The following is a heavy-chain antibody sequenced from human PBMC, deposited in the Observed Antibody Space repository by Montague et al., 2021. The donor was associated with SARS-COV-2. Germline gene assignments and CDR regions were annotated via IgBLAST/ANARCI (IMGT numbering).Heavy chain of an antibody. CDR3: ARDKVTTVVTSTVGFDY. Sequence: SETLSLTCAVYGGSFSGYYWSWIRQPPGKGLEWIGEINHGGSTNYNPSLKSRVTISVDTSKNQFSLKLSSVTAADTAVYYCARDKVTTVVTSTVGFDYWGQGTLVTFPS. J-gene: IGHJ4*02. V-gene: IGHV4-34*01. CDR1: GGSFSGYY. CDR2: INHGGST. D-gene: IGHD4-23*01.